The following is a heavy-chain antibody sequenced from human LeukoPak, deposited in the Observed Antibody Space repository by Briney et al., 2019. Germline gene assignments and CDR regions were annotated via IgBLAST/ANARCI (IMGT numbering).Heavy chain of an antibody. CDR3: TSLRRQYYYYMDI. Sequence: GGSLRLSCAASGFTFSSYWMTWVRQAPGKGLEWVANIKQDGSEKYYVDSVKGRFTISRDNAKNSLYLQMNSLRAEDTAVYYCTSLRRQYYYYMDIWGKGTTVIVS. CDR2: IKQDGSEK. CDR1: GFTFSSYW. V-gene: IGHV3-7*01. J-gene: IGHJ6*03. D-gene: IGHD4-11*01.